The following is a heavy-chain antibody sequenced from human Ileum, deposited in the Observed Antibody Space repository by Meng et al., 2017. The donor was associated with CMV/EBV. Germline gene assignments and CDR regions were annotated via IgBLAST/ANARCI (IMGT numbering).Heavy chain of an antibody. D-gene: IGHD3-10*01. CDR1: GFTFSRYE. J-gene: IGHJ4*02. Sequence: GGSLRLSCAASGFTFSRYEMNWVRQAPGKGLEWVSYISGGSDSFYYADSVKGRFSISRDNANNSLYLQMNRLRGEDTAVYYCVRLRPISQAAGQVFDSWGQGTLVTVSS. V-gene: IGHV3-48*03. CDR3: VRLRPISQAAGQVFDS. CDR2: ISGGSDSF.